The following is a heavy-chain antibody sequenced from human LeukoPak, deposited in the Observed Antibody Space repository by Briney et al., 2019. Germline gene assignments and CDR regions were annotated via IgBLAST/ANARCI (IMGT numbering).Heavy chain of an antibody. V-gene: IGHV1-2*02. D-gene: IGHD3-3*01. Sequence: RASVKVSCKASGYTFTGYYMHWVRQAPGQGLEWMGWINPNSGGTNYAQKFQGRVTMTRDTSISTAYMELSGLRSDDTAVYYCARVITIFGVVSHYDFDYWGQGTLVTVSS. CDR3: ARVITIFGVVSHYDFDY. CDR1: GYTFTGYY. J-gene: IGHJ4*02. CDR2: INPNSGGT.